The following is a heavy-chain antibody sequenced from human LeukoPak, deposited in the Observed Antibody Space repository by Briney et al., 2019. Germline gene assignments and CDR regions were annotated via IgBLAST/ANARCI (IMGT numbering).Heavy chain of an antibody. D-gene: IGHD2-2*01. V-gene: IGHV4-4*07. Sequence: SETLSLTCTVSGGSISSYYWSWIRQPAGKGLEWIGRIYTSGSTNYNASLKSRVTISVGTSKNQFSLKLSSVTAADTAVYYCARDQVVVPAARQWWFDPWGQGTLVTVSS. CDR2: IYTSGST. CDR1: GGSISSYY. J-gene: IGHJ5*02. CDR3: ARDQVVVPAARQWWFDP.